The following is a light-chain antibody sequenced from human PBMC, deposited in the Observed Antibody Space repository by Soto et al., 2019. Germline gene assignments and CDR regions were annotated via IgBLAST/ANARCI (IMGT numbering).Light chain of an antibody. V-gene: IGKV3-11*01. J-gene: IGKJ4*01. CDR1: ESVSSY. CDR2: DAS. CDR3: QQRSNWPPLT. Sequence: EIVLTQSPATLSLSPGERATLSCRASESVSSYLAWYQQKPGQAPRLLIYDASNRATGIPARFSGSGSGTDCTLTTSSVEPEDFAVYYCQQRSNWPPLTFGGGTKVEI.